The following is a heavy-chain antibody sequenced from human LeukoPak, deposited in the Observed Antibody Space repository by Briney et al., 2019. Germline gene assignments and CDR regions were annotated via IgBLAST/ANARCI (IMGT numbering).Heavy chain of an antibody. CDR3: ARELRAFDI. V-gene: IGHV3-7*05. CDR1: GFTFSDYY. CDR2: INQDGSEK. Sequence: GGSLRLSCAASGFTFSDYYMTWIRQAPGKGLEWVANINQDGSEKYYVDSVKGRFTISRDNAKKSLYLQMNSLRAEDTAVYYCARELRAFDIWGQGTMVTVSS. J-gene: IGHJ3*02.